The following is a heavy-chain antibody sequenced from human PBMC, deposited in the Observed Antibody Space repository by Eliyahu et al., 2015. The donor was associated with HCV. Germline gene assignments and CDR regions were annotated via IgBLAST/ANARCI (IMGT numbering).Heavy chain of an antibody. CDR2: IGTYDGDT. Sequence: QVQLVQSGAEVKQPGASVKVSCKASGYTFTXYGISWVRXAPGQGLEWXGWIGTYDGDTNYERELQGRVIMTTDTSTTTAYMELRSLRSDDTAMYYCVRDFYCGGGKCSGGNNWFDLFDPWGQGTLVTVSS. D-gene: IGHD2-15*01. CDR1: GYTFTXYG. V-gene: IGHV1-18*04. CDR3: VRDFYCGGGKCSGGNNWFDLFDP. J-gene: IGHJ5*02.